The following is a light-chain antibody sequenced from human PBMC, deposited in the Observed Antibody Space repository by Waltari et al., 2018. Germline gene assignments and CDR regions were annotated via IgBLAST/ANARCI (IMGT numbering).Light chain of an antibody. CDR1: QDINIY. V-gene: IGKV1-33*01. CDR2: EAA. Sequence: DIQMTQSPSFLSASVGDRVTITCQASQDINIYLNWYQHKPGEAPRFLIYEAANLEAGVPSRLSVSGSWTDFTLTIISLQPEDIATYYCQQYNALPLTFGGGTKVE. CDR3: QQYNALPLT. J-gene: IGKJ4*01.